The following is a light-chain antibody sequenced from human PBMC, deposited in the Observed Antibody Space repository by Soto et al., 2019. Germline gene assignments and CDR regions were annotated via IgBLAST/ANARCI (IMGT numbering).Light chain of an antibody. CDR3: HQYNNWPPGT. CDR2: RAS. V-gene: IGKV3-15*01. J-gene: IGKJ1*01. CDR1: QSVRDY. Sequence: EVVVTQSPATLSVSPGERVTLSCRASQSVRDYLAWYQHSPGQAPSLLIYRASIRATGIPARFTGGGSGTAFNLTISSLQSEDFALYYCHQYNNWPPGTFGQGTKVEVK.